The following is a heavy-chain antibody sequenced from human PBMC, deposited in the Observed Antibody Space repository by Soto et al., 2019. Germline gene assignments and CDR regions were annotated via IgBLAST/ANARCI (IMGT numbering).Heavy chain of an antibody. CDR3: ARMVRGVMVAFDI. D-gene: IGHD3-10*01. CDR1: GFTFSSYW. CDR2: IKQDGSEK. J-gene: IGHJ3*02. Sequence: GGSLRLSCAASGFTFSSYWMSWVRQAPGKGLEWVANIKQDGSEKYYVDSVEGRFTISRDSAKNSLYLQMNSLRAEDTAVYYCARMVRGVMVAFDIWGQGTMVTISS. V-gene: IGHV3-7*01.